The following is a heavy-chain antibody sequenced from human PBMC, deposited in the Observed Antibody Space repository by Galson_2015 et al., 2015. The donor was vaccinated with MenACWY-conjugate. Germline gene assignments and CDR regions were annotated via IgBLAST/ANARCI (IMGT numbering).Heavy chain of an antibody. J-gene: IGHJ6*03. D-gene: IGHD3-10*01. CDR3: ARSHRGDYYYYYMDV. CDR1: GFTFSSYS. CDR2: ISSSSSYI. V-gene: IGHV3-21*01. Sequence: SLRLSCAASGFTFSSYSMNWVRQAPGKGLEWVSSISSSSSYIYYADSVKGRFTISRDNAKNSLYLQMNSLRAEDTAVYYCARSHRGDYYYYYMDVWGKGTTVTVSS.